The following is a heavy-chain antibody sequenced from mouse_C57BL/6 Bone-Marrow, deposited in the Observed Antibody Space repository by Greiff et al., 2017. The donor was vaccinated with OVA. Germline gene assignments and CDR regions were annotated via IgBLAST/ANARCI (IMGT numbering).Heavy chain of an antibody. J-gene: IGHJ4*01. CDR3: ARLGLLRGYAMDY. CDR1: GYAFSSYW. Sequence: QVQLKQSGAELVKPGASVKISCKASGYAFSSYWMNWVKQRPGKGLEWIGQIYPGDGDTNYNGKFKGKATLTADKSSSTAYMQLSSLTSEDSAVYFCARLGLLRGYAMDYWGQGTSVTVSS. D-gene: IGHD2-3*01. CDR2: IYPGDGDT. V-gene: IGHV1-80*01.